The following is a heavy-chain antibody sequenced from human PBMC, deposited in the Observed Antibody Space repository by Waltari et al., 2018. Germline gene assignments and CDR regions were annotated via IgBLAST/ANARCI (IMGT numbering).Heavy chain of an antibody. Sequence: QVQLQESGPGLVKPSETLSLTCTVSGGSISCYYWSWIRQPPGKGLEWIGYIYYSGSTNYNPSLKSRVTISVDTSKNQFSLKLSSVTAADTAVYYCARAHNDYGDYVGAFDIWGQGTMVTVSS. V-gene: IGHV4-59*01. J-gene: IGHJ3*02. CDR3: ARAHNDYGDYVGAFDI. D-gene: IGHD4-17*01. CDR2: IYYSGST. CDR1: GGSISCYY.